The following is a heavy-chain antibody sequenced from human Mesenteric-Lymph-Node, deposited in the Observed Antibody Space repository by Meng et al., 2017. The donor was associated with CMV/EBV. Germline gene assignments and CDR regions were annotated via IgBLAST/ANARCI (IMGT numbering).Heavy chain of an antibody. V-gene: IGHV3-74*01. CDR2: IKSDGSST. CDR1: GFTLSSYW. CDR3: ARDRGYCSSTSCYGNAFDI. D-gene: IGHD2-2*01. J-gene: IGHJ3*02. Sequence: GGSLRLSCAASGFTLSSYWMHWVRQAPGKGLMWVSRIKSDGSSTNYADSVKGRFTISRDNAKNTLYLQMNSLRAEDTAVYYCARDRGYCSSTSCYGNAFDIWGQGTMVTVSS.